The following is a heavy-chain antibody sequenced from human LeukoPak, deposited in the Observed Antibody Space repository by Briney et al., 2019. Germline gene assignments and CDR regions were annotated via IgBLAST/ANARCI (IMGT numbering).Heavy chain of an antibody. Sequence: GGSLRLSCAASGFIVSDHYMGWVRQAPGKGLDWVSVMYSSGNIHYADSVEGRFTISRDNSKNTLYLQMNSLRAEDTAVYYCATEQYYYDSSGYLYGSDYFDYWGQGTLVTVSS. CDR2: MYSSGNI. CDR1: GFIVSDHY. D-gene: IGHD3-22*01. J-gene: IGHJ4*02. CDR3: ATEQYYYDSSGYLYGSDYFDY. V-gene: IGHV3-53*01.